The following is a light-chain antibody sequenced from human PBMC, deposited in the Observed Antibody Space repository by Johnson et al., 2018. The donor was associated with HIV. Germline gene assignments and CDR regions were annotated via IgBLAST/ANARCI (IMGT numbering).Light chain of an antibody. CDR3: GTWDSSLSARV. V-gene: IGLV1-51*01. Sequence: QSVLTQPPSVSAAPGQKVTISCSGSSSNIGNNYVSWYQQLPGTAPKLLIYDNNQRPSGIPDRFSGSKSGTSATLAITGLQTGDEADYYCGTWDSSLSARVFGTGTKVPVL. CDR1: SSNIGNNY. CDR2: DNN. J-gene: IGLJ1*01.